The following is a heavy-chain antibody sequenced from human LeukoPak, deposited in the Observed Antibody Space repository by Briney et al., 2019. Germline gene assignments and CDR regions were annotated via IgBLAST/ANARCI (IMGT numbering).Heavy chain of an antibody. CDR1: GGSISSYY. Sequence: SETLSLTCTVSGGSISSYYWSWIRQPPGKGLEWIGNIFYSGSTYYSPSVKSRVTISLDTSRNQFSLKLNSVTAADTAVYYCARDQRTYYFDYWGQGTLVTVSS. CDR3: ARDQRTYYFDY. J-gene: IGHJ4*02. V-gene: IGHV4-59*12. CDR2: IFYSGST.